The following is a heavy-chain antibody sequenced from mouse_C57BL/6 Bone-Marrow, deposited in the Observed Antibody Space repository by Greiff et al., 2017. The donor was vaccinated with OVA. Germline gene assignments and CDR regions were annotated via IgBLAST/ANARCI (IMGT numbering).Heavy chain of an antibody. CDR2: IYPRSGNT. D-gene: IGHD2-12*01. Sequence: QVQLQQSGAELARPGASVKLSCKASGYTFTSYGISWVKQRTGQGLEWIGEIYPRSGNTYYNEKFKGKATLNADKSSSTAYMELRSLTSEDSAVYFCARSHYYNYFDYWGQGTTLTVSS. CDR3: ARSHYYNYFDY. CDR1: GYTFTSYG. V-gene: IGHV1-81*01. J-gene: IGHJ2*01.